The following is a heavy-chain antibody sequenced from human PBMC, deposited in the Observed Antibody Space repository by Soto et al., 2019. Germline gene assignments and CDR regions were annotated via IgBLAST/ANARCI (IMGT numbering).Heavy chain of an antibody. V-gene: IGHV1-18*01. D-gene: IGHD1-7*01. CDR2: ISAYNGNT. Sequence: ASVKVSCKASGYTFTSYGISWVRQAPGQGLEWMGWISAYNGNTNYAQKLQGRVTMTTDTSTSTAYMELRSLRSDDTAVYYCARRQMELPASFFCYGMDVWGQGTTVTVSS. J-gene: IGHJ6*02. CDR1: GYTFTSYG. CDR3: ARRQMELPASFFCYGMDV.